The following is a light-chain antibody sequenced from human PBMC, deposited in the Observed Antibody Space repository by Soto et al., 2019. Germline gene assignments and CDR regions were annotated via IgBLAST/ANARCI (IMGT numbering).Light chain of an antibody. CDR3: KSYAGSNTYV. CDR1: KSDIGVYDF. Sequence: CVLPQPPSASGSPGQSITISCPGTKSDIGVYDFVSWYQHHPGKAPRLIIYEVVQRPSGVPDRFSGSKSGNTASLTVSGLQAADEADYFCKSYAGSNTYVFGSGTKVTVL. J-gene: IGLJ1*01. V-gene: IGLV2-8*01. CDR2: EVV.